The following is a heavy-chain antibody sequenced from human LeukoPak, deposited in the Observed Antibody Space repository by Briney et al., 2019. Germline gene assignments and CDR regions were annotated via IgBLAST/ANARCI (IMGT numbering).Heavy chain of an antibody. CDR2: ISSSSSYI. V-gene: IGHV3-21*01. CDR3: ARAHRGYCSGGSCYSVDY. CDR1: GFTFSSYS. D-gene: IGHD2-15*01. Sequence: PGGSLRLSCAASGFTFSSYSMNWVRQAPGKGLEWVSFISSSSSYIYYADSVKGRFTISRDNAKNSLYLQMNSLRAEDTAVYYCARAHRGYCSGGSCYSVDYWGQGTLVTVSS. J-gene: IGHJ4*02.